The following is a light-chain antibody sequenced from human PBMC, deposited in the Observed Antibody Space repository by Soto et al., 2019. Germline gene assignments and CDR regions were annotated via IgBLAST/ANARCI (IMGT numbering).Light chain of an antibody. V-gene: IGKV1-5*01. CDR1: QSVSSW. CDR2: DAS. J-gene: IGKJ1*01. CDR3: QHYNSYWA. Sequence: DIQMTQSPSTLSASVGDRVTITCRASQSVSSWLAWYQQKPGKAPNLLIYDASSLESGVPSRFSGSVSGTEFTLTISSLQPDDFATYYCQHYNSYWAFGQGTKVDIK.